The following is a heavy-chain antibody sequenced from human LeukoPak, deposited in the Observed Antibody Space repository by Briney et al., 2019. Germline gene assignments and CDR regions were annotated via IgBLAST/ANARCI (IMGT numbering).Heavy chain of an antibody. J-gene: IGHJ4*02. CDR3: AHLNRYFDSSNFDY. Sequence: SGPTLVKPTQTLTLTRTFSGFSLSTSGVGVGWIRQPPGKALEWLALIYWDDDKRYSPSLKSRLTITKDTSKNQVVLTMTNMDPVDTATYYCAHLNRYFDSSNFDYWGQGTLVTVSS. D-gene: IGHD3-9*01. CDR2: IYWDDDK. V-gene: IGHV2-5*02. CDR1: GFSLSTSGVG.